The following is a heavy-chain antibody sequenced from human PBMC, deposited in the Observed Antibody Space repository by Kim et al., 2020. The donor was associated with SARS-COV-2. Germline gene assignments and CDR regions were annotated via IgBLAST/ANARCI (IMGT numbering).Heavy chain of an antibody. J-gene: IGHJ4*02. Sequence: GGSLRLSCAASGFTFSSYAMSWVRQAPGKGLEWVSAISGSGGSTYYADSVKGRFTISRDNSKNTLYLQMNSLRAEDTAVYYCAKAHGITMIVVVIRRSYYFDYWGQGTLVTVSS. V-gene: IGHV3-23*01. CDR3: AKAHGITMIVVVIRRSYYFDY. CDR1: GFTFSSYA. CDR2: ISGSGGST. D-gene: IGHD3-22*01.